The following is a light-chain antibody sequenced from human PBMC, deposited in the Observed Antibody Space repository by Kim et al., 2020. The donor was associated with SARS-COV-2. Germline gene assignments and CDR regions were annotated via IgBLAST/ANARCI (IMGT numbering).Light chain of an antibody. CDR1: TGAVTSGFY. V-gene: IGLV7-43*01. Sequence: QAVVTQEPSLTVSPGGTVTLTCASSTGAVTSGFYPNWFQQKPGQAPRPLIYSTSNKHSWTPARFSGSLLGGKAALTLSGVQPEDEAEYYCLLYYGGTQPWVFGEGTQLTVL. CDR3: LLYYGGTQPWV. J-gene: IGLJ3*02. CDR2: STS.